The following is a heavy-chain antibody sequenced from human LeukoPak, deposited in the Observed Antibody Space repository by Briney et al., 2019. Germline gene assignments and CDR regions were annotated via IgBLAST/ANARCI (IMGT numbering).Heavy chain of an antibody. D-gene: IGHD3-10*01. CDR1: GGSISSGSYY. V-gene: IGHV4-61*02. Sequence: SQTLSLTCTVSGGSISSGSYYWSWIRQPDGKGLEWIGRIYTSGSTNYNPSLKSRVTISVDTSKNHFSLKLSSVPAADTAVYYCARDGSGSYYNSHDAFDIWGQGTMVTVSS. CDR3: ARDGSGSYYNSHDAFDI. J-gene: IGHJ3*02. CDR2: IYTSGST.